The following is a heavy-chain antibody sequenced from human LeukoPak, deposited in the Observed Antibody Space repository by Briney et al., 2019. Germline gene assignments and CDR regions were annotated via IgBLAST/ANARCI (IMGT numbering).Heavy chain of an antibody. CDR3: ARRSNNAFDV. CDR1: GASISSGDYY. CDR2: IYYSGST. V-gene: IGHV4-30-4*01. J-gene: IGHJ3*01. Sequence: SQTLSLTCTVSGASISSGDYYWSWIRRPPGKGLEWIGYIYYSGSTYYNPSLNSRVAISVDTSKNQFSLKLSSVTAADTAVYYCARRSNNAFDVWGQGTMVTVSS.